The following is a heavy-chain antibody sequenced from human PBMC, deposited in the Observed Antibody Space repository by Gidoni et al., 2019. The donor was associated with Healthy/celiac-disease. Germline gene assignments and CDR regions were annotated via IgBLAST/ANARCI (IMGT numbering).Heavy chain of an antibody. Sequence: EVQLVESGGGLVKPGGSVRLSCAASGFTFSSYSMNWVRQAPGKGLELVSSISSSSSYIYYADSVKGRFTISRDNAMNSLYLQMNSLGADDTAVYYYARGEVFGDVWGQGTTVTVSS. J-gene: IGHJ6*02. CDR3: ARGEVFGDV. V-gene: IGHV3-21*01. D-gene: IGHD2-21*01. CDR1: GFTFSSYS. CDR2: ISSSSSYI.